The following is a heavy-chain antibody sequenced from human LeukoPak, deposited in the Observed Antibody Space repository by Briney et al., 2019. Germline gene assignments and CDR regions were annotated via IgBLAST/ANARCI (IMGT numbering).Heavy chain of an antibody. Sequence: GGSLRLSCAASGFAFSSYSMNWVRQAPGKGLEWVSYISSSSSTIYYADSVKGRFTISRDNAKNSLYLQMNSLRAEDTAVYYCARDTRRGNYRPFDYWGQGTLVTVSS. CDR3: ARDTRRGNYRPFDY. CDR2: ISSSSSTI. V-gene: IGHV3-48*01. CDR1: GFAFSSYS. D-gene: IGHD4-23*01. J-gene: IGHJ4*02.